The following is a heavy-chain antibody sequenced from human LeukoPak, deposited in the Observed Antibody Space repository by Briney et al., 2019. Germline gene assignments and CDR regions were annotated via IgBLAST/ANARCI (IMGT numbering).Heavy chain of an antibody. CDR2: ISSGSNYI. CDR1: GFTFSSYY. J-gene: IGHJ4*02. CDR3: ARYGRLGGESFDY. V-gene: IGHV3-21*01. Sequence: GGSLRLSCAASGFTFSSYYMNWVRQAPGKGLEWVSSISSGSNYIYYTDSVKGRFTISRDNAENSLYLHMSSLRDEDTAVYYCARYGRLGGESFDYWGQGTLVTVSS. D-gene: IGHD2-21*01.